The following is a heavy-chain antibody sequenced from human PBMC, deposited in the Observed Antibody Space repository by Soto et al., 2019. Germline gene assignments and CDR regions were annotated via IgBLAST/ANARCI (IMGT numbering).Heavy chain of an antibody. J-gene: IGHJ4*02. Sequence: EVQLLESGGGLVQPGGSLRLSCAASGFTFSSYAMSWVRQAPGKGLEWVSAISGSGGSTYYADSVQGRFTISRDNSKNTLDLQMSSLIAEDTAVYYFAKDFDPWYLTCYYNVNTFDYWGQGTLVTVSS. CDR2: ISGSGGST. CDR3: AKDFDPWYLTCYYNVNTFDY. CDR1: GFTFSSYA. V-gene: IGHV3-23*01. D-gene: IGHD3-9*01.